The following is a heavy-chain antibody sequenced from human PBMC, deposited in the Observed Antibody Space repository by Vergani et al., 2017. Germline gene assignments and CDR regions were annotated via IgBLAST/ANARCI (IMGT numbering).Heavy chain of an antibody. CDR1: GGTFSSNS. CDR2: IIPIFGTA. Sequence: QGQLAQSGAEVKKPGSSVKVSCKASGGTFSSNSISWVRQAPGQGLEWMGRIIPIFGTANYAQNFQGRVTMTADESTSTAYMELSSLRSEDTAVYYCARGRPLRGPPAYWGQGTLVTVSS. D-gene: IGHD3-10*01. V-gene: IGHV1-69*13. CDR3: ARGRPLRGPPAY. J-gene: IGHJ4*02.